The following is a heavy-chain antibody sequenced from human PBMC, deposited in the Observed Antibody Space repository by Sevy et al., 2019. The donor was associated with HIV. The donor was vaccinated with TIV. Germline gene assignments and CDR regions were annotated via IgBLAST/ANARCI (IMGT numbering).Heavy chain of an antibody. V-gene: IGHV1-2*02. Sequence: ASVKVSCKASGYTFTGYYMHWVRQAPGQGLEWMGWINTNSGGTNYAQKFQGRVTMTRDTSISKAYMELSRLRSDDTAVYYYAHVESGYSSGWYHGAFDIWGQGTMVTVSS. J-gene: IGHJ3*02. CDR3: AHVESGYSSGWYHGAFDI. CDR1: GYTFTGYY. CDR2: INTNSGGT. D-gene: IGHD6-19*01.